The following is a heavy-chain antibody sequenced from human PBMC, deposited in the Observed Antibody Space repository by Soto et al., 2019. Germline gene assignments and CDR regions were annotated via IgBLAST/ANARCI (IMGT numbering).Heavy chain of an antibody. CDR2: INPNSGGT. V-gene: IGHV1-2*02. Sequence: ASVKVSCKASGYTFSGFYMHWVRQAPGQGLEWMGWINPNSGGTKSAEKFQGRVTMTRDTSISTAYMELSRLTSDDTAVYYCASAAVTGTAGLDYWGQGTLVTVSS. CDR3: ASAAVTGTAGLDY. CDR1: GYTFSGFY. D-gene: IGHD6-19*01. J-gene: IGHJ4*02.